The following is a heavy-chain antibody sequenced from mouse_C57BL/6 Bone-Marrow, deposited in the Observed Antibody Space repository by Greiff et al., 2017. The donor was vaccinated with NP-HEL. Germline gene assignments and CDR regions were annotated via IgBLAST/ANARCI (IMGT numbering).Heavy chain of an antibody. D-gene: IGHD2-1*01. V-gene: IGHV1-61*01. Sequence: VKLQQPGAELVRPGSSVKLSCKASGYTFTSYWMDWVKQRPGQGLEWIGNIYPSDSETHYNQKFKDKATLTVDKSSSTAYMQLSSLTSEDSAVYYCARSYGNYGYAMDYWGQGTSVTVSS. J-gene: IGHJ4*01. CDR1: GYTFTSYW. CDR3: ARSYGNYGYAMDY. CDR2: IYPSDSET.